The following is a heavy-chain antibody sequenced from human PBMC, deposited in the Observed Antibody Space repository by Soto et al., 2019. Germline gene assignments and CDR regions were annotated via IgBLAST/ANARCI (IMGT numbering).Heavy chain of an antibody. CDR1: GGSITTNW. J-gene: IGHJ4*02. CDR2: IYHSGTT. Sequence: QVHLQESGPGLVKPSGTLSLTCAVSGGSITTNWWSWVRQPPGKGLEWIGEIYHSGTTNYNPSLRGRVTISVDKSNNQFSLNLSSVIAANSAIYYCAWHIAVPRTRGFDYWGQGNLVTVSS. CDR3: AWHIAVPRTRGFDY. D-gene: IGHD6-19*01. V-gene: IGHV4-4*02.